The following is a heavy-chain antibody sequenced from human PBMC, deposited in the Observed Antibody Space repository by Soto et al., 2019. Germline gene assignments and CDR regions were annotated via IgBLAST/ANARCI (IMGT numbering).Heavy chain of an antibody. CDR2: LYWNGIE. Sequence: QITLKESGPTLVKPTQTLTLTCTFSGFSLSSSGESVGWIRQPPGKALEWLALLYWNGIERYSPSLNSMLTVFKDASKNQVVLTMTNMDPVDTATFFCAHGDPLDFHYWGQGTLVTVSP. V-gene: IGHV2-5*01. J-gene: IGHJ4*02. CDR3: AHGDPLDFHY. D-gene: IGHD3-10*01. CDR1: GFSLSSSGES.